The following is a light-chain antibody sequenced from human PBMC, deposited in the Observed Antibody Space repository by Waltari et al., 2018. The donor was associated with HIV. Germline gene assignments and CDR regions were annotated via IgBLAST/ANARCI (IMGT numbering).Light chain of an antibody. CDR1: SRDVGLYNL. CDR2: EDH. Sequence: SALAQPASLSGALGQTSTSSCTGASRDVGLYNLVNWYKQHPGKAPQLSIYEDHQRPSGVSVRLSGSKSGTTAFLTISGLQADDEADYYCCSYAGDSTYVFGTGTKVTVL. J-gene: IGLJ1*01. CDR3: CSYAGDSTYV. V-gene: IGLV2-23*01.